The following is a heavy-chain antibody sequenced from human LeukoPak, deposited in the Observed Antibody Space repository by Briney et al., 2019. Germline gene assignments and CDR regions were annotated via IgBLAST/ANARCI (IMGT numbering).Heavy chain of an antibody. J-gene: IGHJ4*02. CDR2: ISYDGSNK. CDR3: AKGRILGSYYSPLDY. CDR1: VFTFSSYG. V-gene: IGHV3-30*18. Sequence: VGSLRLSSAASVFTFSSYGMHWVRQAPGKGLEWVAVISYDGSNKYYADSVKGRFTISRDNSKNTLYLQMNSLRAEDTAVYYCAKGRILGSYYSPLDYWGQGTLVTVSS. D-gene: IGHD3-10*01.